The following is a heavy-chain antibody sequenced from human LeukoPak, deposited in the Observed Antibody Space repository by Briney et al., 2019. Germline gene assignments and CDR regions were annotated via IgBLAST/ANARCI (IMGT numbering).Heavy chain of an antibody. Sequence: SGGSLRLSCEASGFTFTTYSMTWVRQAPGKGLEWVSIISSGSSAIFSADALKGRFTISRDDAKNLLYLQMSSLRVEDTAFYYCVKDMSVAALAWELDYWGQGTLVTVSS. D-gene: IGHD6-19*01. CDR1: GFTFTTYS. CDR2: ISSGSSAI. V-gene: IGHV3-21*04. J-gene: IGHJ4*02. CDR3: VKDMSVAALAWELDY.